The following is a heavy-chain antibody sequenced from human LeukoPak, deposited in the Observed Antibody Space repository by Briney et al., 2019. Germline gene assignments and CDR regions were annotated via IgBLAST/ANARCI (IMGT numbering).Heavy chain of an antibody. CDR3: ARVQAGVGPGH. CDR1: GGSLSGYY. D-gene: IGHD1-26*01. V-gene: IGHV4-34*01. CDR2: INHSGTT. Sequence: SETLSLTCVVYGGSLSGYYWSWIRQPPGKGLEWIGEINHSGTTTYNPSLESRVTISVDTSKNQFSPKLTSVTAADTAVYYCARVQAGVGPGHWGQGTLVTVCS. J-gene: IGHJ4*02.